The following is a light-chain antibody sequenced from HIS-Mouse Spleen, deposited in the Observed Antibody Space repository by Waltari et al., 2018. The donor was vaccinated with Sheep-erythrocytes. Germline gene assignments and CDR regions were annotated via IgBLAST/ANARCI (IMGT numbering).Light chain of an antibody. J-gene: IGLJ1*01. CDR1: SSDVGGYNY. Sequence: QSALTQPRSVSGSPGQSVTISCTGTSSDVGGYNYVSWYQQHPGKAPKRMIYDVSKRPSRGPDRFSGSKSGNTASLTISGLQAEDEADYYCCSYAGSYNHVFATGTKVTVL. V-gene: IGLV2-11*01. CDR2: DVS. CDR3: CSYAGSYNHV.